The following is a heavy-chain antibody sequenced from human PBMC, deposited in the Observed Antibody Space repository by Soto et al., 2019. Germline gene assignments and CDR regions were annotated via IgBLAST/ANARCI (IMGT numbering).Heavy chain of an antibody. CDR2: TYYRSKWYS. V-gene: IGHV6-1*01. CDR3: ARGSTDGFSRFLDF. CDR1: GDSVSSNSAA. Sequence: QVQLQQSGPGLVKPSQTLSLTCAISGDSVSSNSAAWNWIRQSPSRGIEWMGRTYYRSKWYSDFALSVRSRITINPDTSKNQVSLQLNSVTPEDTAVYFFARGSTDGFSRFLDFWVQGTLVTVSS. J-gene: IGHJ4*02. D-gene: IGHD3-3*01.